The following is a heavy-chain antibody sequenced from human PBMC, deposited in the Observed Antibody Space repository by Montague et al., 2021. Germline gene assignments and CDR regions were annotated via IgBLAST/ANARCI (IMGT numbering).Heavy chain of an antibody. Sequence: SETLSLTCTVSSGSIFHAHWSWVRQPPGKGLEWLGSMFYGGATSNNPSLKSRVTMPIDTSTNRFSLKLSFVTAADTAVYYCAKQDYFVSGTSYKGFDPWGQGILVTVSS. CDR1: SGSIFHAH. V-gene: IGHV4-59*08. D-gene: IGHD3-10*01. J-gene: IGHJ5*02. CDR3: AKQDYFVSGTSYKGFDP. CDR2: MFYGGAT.